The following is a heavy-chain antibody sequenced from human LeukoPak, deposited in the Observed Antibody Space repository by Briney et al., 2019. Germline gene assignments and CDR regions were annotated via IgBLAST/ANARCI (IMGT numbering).Heavy chain of an antibody. CDR3: ARQRSGYELGFDY. J-gene: IGHJ4*02. Sequence: NSSETLSLTCTVSADSVSSGHYYWGWIRQPPGKGLEWIGTFSYSGSANYNPSLKGRVTISVDTSKNQFSLKLSSVTAADTAVYYCARQRSGYELGFDYWGQGTLVTVSS. V-gene: IGHV4-61*01. CDR1: ADSVSSGHYY. D-gene: IGHD5-12*01. CDR2: FSYSGSA.